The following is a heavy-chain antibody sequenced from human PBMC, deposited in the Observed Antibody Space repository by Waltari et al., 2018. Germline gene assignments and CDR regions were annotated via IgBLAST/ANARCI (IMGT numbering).Heavy chain of an antibody. D-gene: IGHD3-3*01. Sequence: QVQLQESGPGLVKPSETLSLTCAVSGYSISSGYYWGWIRQPPGKGLEWIGSIYNSGRTYYNPSLKSRVTISVDTSKNQFSLKLSSVTAADTAVYYCASFGVVIHDSYYYGMDVWGQGTTVTVSS. CDR2: IYNSGRT. J-gene: IGHJ6*02. CDR1: GYSISSGYY. V-gene: IGHV4-38-2*01. CDR3: ASFGVVIHDSYYYGMDV.